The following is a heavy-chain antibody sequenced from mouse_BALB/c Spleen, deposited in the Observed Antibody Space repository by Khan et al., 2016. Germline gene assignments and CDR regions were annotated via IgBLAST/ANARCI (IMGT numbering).Heavy chain of an antibody. D-gene: IGHD1-1*01. CDR3: ARDSYGSSSFDH. V-gene: IGHV3-2*02. Sequence: EVQLQESGPGLVKPSQSLSLTCTVTGYSITSDYAWNWIRQFPGNKLEWMGYISYSGSTSYNPSLKSRISITRDTSKNQFFLQLNSVTTEDTATXYCARDSYGSSSFDHWGQGTTLTVSS. CDR1: GYSITSDYA. CDR2: ISYSGST. J-gene: IGHJ2*01.